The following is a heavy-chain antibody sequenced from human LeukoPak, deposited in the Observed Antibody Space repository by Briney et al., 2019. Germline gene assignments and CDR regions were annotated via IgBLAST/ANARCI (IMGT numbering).Heavy chain of an antibody. CDR1: GGSFSGYY. Sequence: SETPSLTCAVYGGSFSGYYWSWIRQPPGKGLEWIGEINHSGSTNYNPSLKSRVTISVDTSKNQFSLKLSSVTAADTAVYYCARMGYYGSGSWNWFDPWGQGTLVTVSS. D-gene: IGHD3-10*01. J-gene: IGHJ5*02. CDR2: INHSGST. CDR3: ARMGYYGSGSWNWFDP. V-gene: IGHV4-34*01.